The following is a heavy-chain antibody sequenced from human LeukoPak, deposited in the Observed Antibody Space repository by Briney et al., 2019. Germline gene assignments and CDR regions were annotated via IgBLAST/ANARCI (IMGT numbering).Heavy chain of an antibody. V-gene: IGHV3-23*01. CDR1: GFILSSYA. Sequence: GGSLRLSCAASGFILSSYAMGWVRQAPGKGLEWVSAISTSGGSIYYADSVKGRFTISRDNSKNTLYLQMNSLRAEDTAVYYCAKRGWDLVVYWGQGTLVTVSS. CDR2: ISTSGGSI. J-gene: IGHJ4*02. CDR3: AKRGWDLVVY. D-gene: IGHD1-26*01.